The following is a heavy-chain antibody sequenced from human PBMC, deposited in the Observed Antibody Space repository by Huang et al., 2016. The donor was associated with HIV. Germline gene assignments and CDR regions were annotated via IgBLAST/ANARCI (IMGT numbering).Heavy chain of an antibody. V-gene: IGHV3-7*01. D-gene: IGHD6-6*01. CDR2: INEHGSVT. J-gene: IGHJ4*02. CDR3: SYSVAAQLANF. CDR1: GFSFSSHW. Sequence: EEQLEESGGGLVQPGGSLRLSCVGSGFSFSSHWMTWVRQAPGKGVEWVGNINEHGSVTRYGDSVRGRFAISRDNVENSVFVQMTSLVVEDTAIYYCSYSVAAQLANFWGQGSLVTVSS.